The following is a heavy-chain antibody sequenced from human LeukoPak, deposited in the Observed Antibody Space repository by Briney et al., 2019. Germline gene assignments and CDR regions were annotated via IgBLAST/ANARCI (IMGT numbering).Heavy chain of an antibody. J-gene: IGHJ6*03. CDR1: GYSISSGYY. Sequence: SETLSLTCTVSGYSISSGYYWGWIRQPPGKGLEWIGGIYHSGSTYYNPSLKSRVTILVDTSKNQVSLKLSSVTAADTAVYFCARDWGVGGRPGYMDVWGKGTTVTVSS. D-gene: IGHD6-6*01. V-gene: IGHV4-38-2*02. CDR2: IYHSGST. CDR3: ARDWGVGGRPGYMDV.